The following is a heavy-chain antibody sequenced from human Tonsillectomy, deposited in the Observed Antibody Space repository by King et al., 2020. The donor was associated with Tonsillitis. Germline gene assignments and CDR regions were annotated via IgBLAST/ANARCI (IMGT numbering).Heavy chain of an antibody. CDR2: IKQDGSEK. J-gene: IGHJ4*02. D-gene: IGHD2-8*01. CDR3: ARDRSPNSFFDY. Sequence: VQLVESGGGLVQPGGSLRLSCAASGFTFSSYWMSWVRPAPGKGLEWVANIKQDGSEKYYVDSVKGRLTISRDNAENSLFLQMNSLRAEDTAVYYCARDRSPNSFFDYWGQGTLVTVSS. V-gene: IGHV3-7*01. CDR1: GFTFSSYW.